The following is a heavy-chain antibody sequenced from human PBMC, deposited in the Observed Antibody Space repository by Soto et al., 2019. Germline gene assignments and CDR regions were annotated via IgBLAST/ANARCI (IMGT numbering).Heavy chain of an antibody. D-gene: IGHD3-22*01. V-gene: IGHV3-53*01. CDR3: AKDFTFYCDADGSNYFDY. J-gene: IGHJ4*02. CDR1: GFTVSSNY. CDR2: IYSGGST. Sequence: GGSLRLSCAASGFTVSSNYMSWVRQAPGKGLEWVSVIYSGGSTYYADSVKGRFTISRDNSKNTLYLQMNSLRAEDTAVYYCAKDFTFYCDADGSNYFDYSGQGTLVTVSS.